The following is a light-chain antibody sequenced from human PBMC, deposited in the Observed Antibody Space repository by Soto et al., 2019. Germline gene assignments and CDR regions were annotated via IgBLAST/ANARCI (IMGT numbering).Light chain of an antibody. CDR1: STDIGTYSR. J-gene: IGLJ2*01. V-gene: IGLV2-23*02. CDR2: DVT. Sequence: QSALTQPASVSGSPGQSITISCTGTSTDIGTYSRVSWYLQYPGKAPKLMIYDVTKRPSGVSNRFSGSKSGNTASLTVSGLQAEDEADYYCSSYGGINNLVFGGGTKLTVL. CDR3: SSYGGINNLV.